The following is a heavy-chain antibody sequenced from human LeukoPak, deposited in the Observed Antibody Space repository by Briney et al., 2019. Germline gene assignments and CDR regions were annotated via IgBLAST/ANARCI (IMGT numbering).Heavy chain of an antibody. Sequence: SETLSLTCTVFGGSISSGSYYWSWIRQPAGKGLEWIGRIYTSGSTNYNPSLKSRATISVDTSKNQFSLKLSSVTAADTAVYYCARLLTLTGTTGVWGKGTTVTVSS. CDR1: GGSISSGSYY. CDR2: IYTSGST. J-gene: IGHJ6*04. D-gene: IGHD1-7*01. CDR3: ARLLTLTGTTGV. V-gene: IGHV4-61*02.